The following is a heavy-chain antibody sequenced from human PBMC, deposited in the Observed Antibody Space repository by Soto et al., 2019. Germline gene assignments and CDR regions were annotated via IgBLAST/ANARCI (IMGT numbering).Heavy chain of an antibody. CDR1: GFTFSSYG. V-gene: IGHV3-33*01. J-gene: IGHJ6*02. CDR2: IWYDGSNK. D-gene: IGHD3-3*01. CDR3: ARDLYDFWSGSSYYYGMDV. Sequence: QVQLVESGGGVVQPGRSLRLSCAASGFTFSSYGMHWVRQAPGKGLEWVAVIWYDGSNKYYADSVKGRFTISRDNSKNXLXXQMNSLRAEDTDVYYCARDLYDFWSGSSYYYGMDVWGQGTTVTVSS.